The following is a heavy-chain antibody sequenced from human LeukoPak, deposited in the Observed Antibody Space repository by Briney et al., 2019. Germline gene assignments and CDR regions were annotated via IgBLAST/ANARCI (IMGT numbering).Heavy chain of an antibody. D-gene: IGHD3-3*01. V-gene: IGHV3-7*01. Sequence: PGGSLRLSCAASGFTFTTYWMSWVRQAPGKGLEWVANIKQDGTEKYYVDSVKGRFTISRDNAKNSLYLQMNSLRAEDTAVYYCARHIRFLGWFDPWGQGTLVTVSS. CDR3: ARHIRFLGWFDP. J-gene: IGHJ5*02. CDR1: GFTFTTYW. CDR2: IKQDGTEK.